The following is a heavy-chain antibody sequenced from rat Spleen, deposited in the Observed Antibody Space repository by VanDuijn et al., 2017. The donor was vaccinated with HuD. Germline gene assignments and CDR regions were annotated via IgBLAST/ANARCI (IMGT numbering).Heavy chain of an antibody. D-gene: IGHD4-4*01. CDR1: GFTFSNCD. CDR2: ISYDGSKT. V-gene: IGHV5-29*01. CDR3: TRRGYLSDWYFDL. Sequence: EVQLVESGGGLVQPGRSLKLSCAASGFTFSNCDMAWVRQAPAKGLEWVTTISYDGSKTYYRDSVKGRFTISRDNARSTLNLHMDSLRSEDTAIYYCTRRGYLSDWYFDLWGPGTMVTVSS. J-gene: IGHJ1*01.